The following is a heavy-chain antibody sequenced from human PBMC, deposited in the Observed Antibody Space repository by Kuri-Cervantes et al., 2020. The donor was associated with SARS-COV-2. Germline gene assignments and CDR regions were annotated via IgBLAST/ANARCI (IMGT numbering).Heavy chain of an antibody. D-gene: IGHD4-17*01. V-gene: IGHV1-2*02. Sequence: ASVKVSCKASGYTFTGYYMHWVRQAPGQGLEWMGWINPNSGGTNYAQKFQGRVTITRDTSASTAYMELSSLRSEDTAVYYCARDRGATVNHFDYWGQGTLVTVSS. CDR1: GYTFTGYY. J-gene: IGHJ4*02. CDR3: ARDRGATVNHFDY. CDR2: INPNSGGT.